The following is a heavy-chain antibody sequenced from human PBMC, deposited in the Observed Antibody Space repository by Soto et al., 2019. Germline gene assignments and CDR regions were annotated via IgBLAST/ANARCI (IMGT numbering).Heavy chain of an antibody. CDR3: ARDRGLAAAANYYYYYGMDV. D-gene: IGHD6-13*01. CDR1: GGSISSYY. V-gene: IGHV4-59*01. Sequence: SETLSLTCTVSGGSISSYYWSWIRQPPGKGLEWIGYIYYSGSTNYNPSLKSRVAISVDTSKNQFSLKLSSVTAADTAVYYCARDRGLAAAANYYYYYGMDVWGQGTTVTVSS. J-gene: IGHJ6*02. CDR2: IYYSGST.